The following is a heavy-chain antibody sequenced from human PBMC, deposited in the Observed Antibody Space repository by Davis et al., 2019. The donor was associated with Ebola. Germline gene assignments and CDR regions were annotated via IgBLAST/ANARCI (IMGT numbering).Heavy chain of an antibody. CDR2: IYSGGST. V-gene: IGHV3-53*01. Sequence: GESLKISCAASGFTVSSNYMSWVRQAPGKGLEWVSVIYSGGSTYYADSVKGRFTISRDNSKNTLYLQMNSLRAEDTAVYYCASEAAARFYYYHGMDVWGKGTTVTVSS. CDR3: ASEAAARFYYYHGMDV. CDR1: GFTVSSNY. D-gene: IGHD6-13*01. J-gene: IGHJ6*04.